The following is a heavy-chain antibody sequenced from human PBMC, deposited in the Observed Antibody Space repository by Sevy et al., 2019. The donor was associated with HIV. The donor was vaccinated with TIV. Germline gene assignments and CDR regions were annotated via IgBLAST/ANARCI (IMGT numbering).Heavy chain of an antibody. V-gene: IGHV1-2*06. CDR3: ARDGGGGTTHSGMDV. CDR1: GYTFTGDY. CDR2: VYPNSGGT. J-gene: IGHJ6*02. Sequence: ASVKVSCKASGYTFTGDYLHWVRQAPGQGLEWMGRVYPNSGGTNYAQKFQGRVTMTRDTSISTAYMELSRLRSDDTAVYYCARDGGGGTTHSGMDVWGQGTTVTVSS. D-gene: IGHD1-7*01.